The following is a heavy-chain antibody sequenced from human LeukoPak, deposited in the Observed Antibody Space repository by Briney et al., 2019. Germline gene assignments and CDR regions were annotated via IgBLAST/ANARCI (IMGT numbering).Heavy chain of an antibody. CDR3: AREGRLYPAALYQYNWFDP. CDR1: GGSISSSSYY. CDR2: IYTSGST. Sequence: PSETLSLTCTVSGGSISSSSYYWSWIRQLAGKGLEWIGRIYTSGSTNYNPSLKSRVTMSVDTSKNQFSLKLSSVTAADTAVYYCAREGRLYPAALYQYNWFDPWGQGTLVTVSS. J-gene: IGHJ5*02. V-gene: IGHV4-61*02. D-gene: IGHD3-16*02.